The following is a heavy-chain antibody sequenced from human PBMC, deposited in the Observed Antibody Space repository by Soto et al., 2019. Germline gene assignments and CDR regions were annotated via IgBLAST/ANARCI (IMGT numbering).Heavy chain of an antibody. D-gene: IGHD3-10*01. Sequence: QVQLVQSGSEVKKPGSSVKVSCKASGGPFSSYGLSWVRQAPGQGLEWMGRIIPFGEITNFAQKFQDRVTITADTATSTAYMELRSLKSEDTDVYYCAREGPGVKFDFWGQGTLVTVSS. CDR2: IIPFGEIT. CDR3: AREGPGVKFDF. J-gene: IGHJ4*02. V-gene: IGHV1-69*04. CDR1: GGPFSSYG.